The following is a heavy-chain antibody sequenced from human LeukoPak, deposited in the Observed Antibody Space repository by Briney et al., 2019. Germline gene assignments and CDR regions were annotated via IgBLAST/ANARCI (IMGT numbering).Heavy chain of an antibody. CDR2: ISGSGGST. J-gene: IGHJ4*02. D-gene: IGHD5-12*01. Sequence: GGSLRLSCAASGFTFSSYAMSWVRQAPGKGLEWVSAISGSGGSTYYADSVKGRFTISRGNSKNTLYLQMNSLRAEDTAVYYCAKAGMGVATIYYFDYWGQGTLVTVSS. V-gene: IGHV3-23*01. CDR3: AKAGMGVATIYYFDY. CDR1: GFTFSSYA.